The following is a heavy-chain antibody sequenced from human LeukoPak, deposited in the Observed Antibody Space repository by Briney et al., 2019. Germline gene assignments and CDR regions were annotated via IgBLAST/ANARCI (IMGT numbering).Heavy chain of an antibody. Sequence: HSGGSLRLSCAASGFTFSDYYMSWIRQAPGKGLEWVVGILHDGNNKHYADSVKGRFTISRDNSKNTLYLQMNSLRAEDTAVYYCATLSGDSHGYDFWGQGTLVTVSS. CDR1: GFTFSDYY. CDR3: ATLSGDSHGYDF. CDR2: ILHDGNNK. V-gene: IGHV3-30*03. D-gene: IGHD5-18*01. J-gene: IGHJ4*02.